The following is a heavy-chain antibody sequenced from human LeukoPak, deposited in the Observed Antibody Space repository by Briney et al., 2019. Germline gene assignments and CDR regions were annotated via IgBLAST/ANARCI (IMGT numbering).Heavy chain of an antibody. CDR1: GFTFSASW. J-gene: IGHJ4*02. Sequence: GGSLRLSCAASGFTFSASWVHWVRHAPGKGLVWVSRINSDGSTTTYADSVKGRFIVSRDNAKNTLYLQMNSLGAEDTAVYYCTRAGNYYFEYWGQGTLVTVSS. D-gene: IGHD1-7*01. CDR2: INSDGSTT. V-gene: IGHV3-74*01. CDR3: TRAGNYYFEY.